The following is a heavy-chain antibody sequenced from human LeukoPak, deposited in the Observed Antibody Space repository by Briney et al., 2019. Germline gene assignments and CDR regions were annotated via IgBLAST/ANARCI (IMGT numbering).Heavy chain of an antibody. J-gene: IGHJ6*02. CDR2: IIPILGIA. CDR1: GGTFSSYA. V-gene: IGHV1-69*04. Sequence: ASVKVSCKASGGTFSSYAIRWVRQAPGQGLEWMGRIIPILGIANYAQKFQGRVTITADKSTSTAYMELSSLRSEDTAVYYCARGVVVVPAATTQYYYYGLDVWGQGTTVTVSS. D-gene: IGHD2-2*01. CDR3: ARGVVVVPAATTQYYYYGLDV.